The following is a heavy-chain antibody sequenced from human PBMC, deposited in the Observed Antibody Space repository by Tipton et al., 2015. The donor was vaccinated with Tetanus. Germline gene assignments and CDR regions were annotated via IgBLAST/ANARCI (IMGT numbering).Heavy chain of an antibody. CDR1: GFTFNNYA. D-gene: IGHD4-17*01. J-gene: IGHJ4*02. CDR3: ARGPYHYGDYYFDY. Sequence: RSLRLSCAASGFTFNNYAMHWVRQAPGKGLEWVAVISYDGSNKYDAESVKGRLTISRDNSNNTLYVQMGSLRAEDTAVYYCARGPYHYGDYYFDYWGRGTLVTVSS. CDR2: ISYDGSNK. V-gene: IGHV3-30-3*01.